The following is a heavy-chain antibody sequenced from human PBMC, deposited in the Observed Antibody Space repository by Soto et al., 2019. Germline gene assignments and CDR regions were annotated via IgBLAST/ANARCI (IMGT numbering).Heavy chain of an antibody. CDR2: IWYDGSTK. CDR1: GFTFTGYG. CDR3: ARLYQMVRYGGMDV. V-gene: IGHV3-33*01. J-gene: IGHJ6*02. Sequence: GGSLRLSCVASGFTFTGYGIYWVRQAPGKGLEWVAVIWYDGSTKFYADSVKGRFTISRDNSRNTVYLQMNSLRVEDSAVYYCARLYQMVRYGGMDVWGQGTMVTVSS. D-gene: IGHD3-9*01.